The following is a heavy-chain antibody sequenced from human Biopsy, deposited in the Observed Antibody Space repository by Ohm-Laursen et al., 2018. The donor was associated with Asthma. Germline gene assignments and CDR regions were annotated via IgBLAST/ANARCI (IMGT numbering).Heavy chain of an antibody. CDR2: TNERGVT. V-gene: IGHV4-34*01. J-gene: IGHJ6*02. CDR3: ARGPELDV. CDR1: PGSFSGFF. Sequence: GTLSLTCDVYPGSFSGFFWTWIRQSPGKGLEWIGETNERGVTNNNPSLKSQVIISIDTYWNRVSLKLTPVTAADTAVYYCARGPELDVWGQGTTVTVSS.